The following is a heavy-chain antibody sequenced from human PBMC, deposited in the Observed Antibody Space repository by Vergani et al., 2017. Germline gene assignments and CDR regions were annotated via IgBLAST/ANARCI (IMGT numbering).Heavy chain of an antibody. V-gene: IGHV4-39*01. CDR3: ARSTTMVRGVLEIARYYFDD. CDR2: IYYSGST. Sequence: QLQLQESGPGLVKPSETLSLTCTVSGGSISSSSYYWGWIRQPPGKGLEWIGSIYYSGSTYYNPSLKSRVTISVDTSKNQFSLKLSSVTSADTAVYYCARSTTMVRGVLEIARYYFDDWGQGTLVTVAS. J-gene: IGHJ4*02. D-gene: IGHD3-10*01. CDR1: GGSISSSSYY.